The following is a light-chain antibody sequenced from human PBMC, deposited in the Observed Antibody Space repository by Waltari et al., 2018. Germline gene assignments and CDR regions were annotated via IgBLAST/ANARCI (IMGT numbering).Light chain of an antibody. V-gene: IGKV1-33*01. Sequence: DIQMTQSPSSLSASVGPRVTIPYQARQDIDNYLNWYQQKPGKAPTLLISDASKLETGVPSRFSASGSGTDFTFTISSLQPEDIATYYCQQYDNLPLTFGGGTRVEI. CDR3: QQYDNLPLT. CDR1: QDIDNY. J-gene: IGKJ4*01. CDR2: DAS.